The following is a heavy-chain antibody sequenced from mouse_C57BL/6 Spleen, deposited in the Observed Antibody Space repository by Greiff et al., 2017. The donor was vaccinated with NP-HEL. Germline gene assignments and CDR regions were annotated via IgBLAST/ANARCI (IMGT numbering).Heavy chain of an antibody. Sequence: QVQLQQSGAELVRPGTSVKMSCKASGYTFTNYWIGWAKQRPGHGLEWRWEFCPGGGDTNYNEKFKGKATLTADKSSSTAYMQFSSLTSEDSAIYYCARYYGSSYDWYFDVWGTGTTVTVSS. CDR1: GYTFTNYW. D-gene: IGHD1-1*01. CDR2: FCPGGGDT. J-gene: IGHJ1*03. V-gene: IGHV1-63*01. CDR3: ARYYGSSYDWYFDV.